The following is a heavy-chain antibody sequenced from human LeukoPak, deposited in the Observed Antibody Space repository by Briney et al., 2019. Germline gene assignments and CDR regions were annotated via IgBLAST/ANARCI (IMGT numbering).Heavy chain of an antibody. Sequence: SETLSLTCAVYGGPFSGYYWSWIRQPPGKGLEWIGEINHSGSTNYNTSLKSRVTISVDTAKSQFSLKLSSVTAADTAVYYCARSSVAFPHLFDYWGQGTLVTGSS. D-gene: IGHD6-19*01. CDR1: GGPFSGYY. CDR2: INHSGST. V-gene: IGHV4-34*01. J-gene: IGHJ4*02. CDR3: ARSSVAFPHLFDY.